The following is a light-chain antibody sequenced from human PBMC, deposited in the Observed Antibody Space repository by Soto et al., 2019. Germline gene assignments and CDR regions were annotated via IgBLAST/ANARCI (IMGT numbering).Light chain of an antibody. J-gene: IGKJ1*01. CDR2: GAS. V-gene: IGKV3-20*01. CDR1: QSVASRN. Sequence: EIVLTQSPGTLSLSPVERATLSCRASQSVASRNLAWYQQKSGQAPRLLIYGASSRAIHTPDRFSGSGSGTAFTLTISGLEPEDFAVYYCQHFGNSLWTFGQGTKVDIK. CDR3: QHFGNSLWT.